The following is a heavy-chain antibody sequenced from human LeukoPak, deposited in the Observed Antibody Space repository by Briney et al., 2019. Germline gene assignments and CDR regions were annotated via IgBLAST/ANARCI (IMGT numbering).Heavy chain of an antibody. D-gene: IGHD1-26*01. Sequence: GASVKVSCKASGYTFTSYGVSWVRQAPGQGLEWLRWISPYNGNTNYAQKVQGRVTMTTDTSSSTAYMELRSLISDDTAVYYCARKSYLRTIREDDALDIWGQGTKVTVSS. CDR2: ISPYNGNT. V-gene: IGHV1-18*01. CDR1: GYTFTSYG. CDR3: ARKSYLRTIREDDALDI. J-gene: IGHJ3*02.